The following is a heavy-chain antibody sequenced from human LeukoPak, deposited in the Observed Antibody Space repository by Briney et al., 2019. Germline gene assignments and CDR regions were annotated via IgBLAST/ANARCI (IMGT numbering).Heavy chain of an antibody. J-gene: IGHJ5*02. Sequence: PGGSLRLSCAGSGFTFDDYGMSWVRQAPGKGLEWVSGINWNGGSTGYVDSVKGRFTISRDNAKNSLYLQMNSLRAEDTALYYCARPGYPIKYPNWFDPWGQGTLVTVSS. V-gene: IGHV3-20*04. CDR2: INWNGGST. CDR3: ARPGYPIKYPNWFDP. CDR1: GFTFDDYG. D-gene: IGHD3-9*01.